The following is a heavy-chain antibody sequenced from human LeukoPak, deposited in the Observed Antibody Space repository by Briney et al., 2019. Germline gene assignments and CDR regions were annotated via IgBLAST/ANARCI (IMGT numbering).Heavy chain of an antibody. CDR3: AGEIRVAATFLDY. Sequence: SETLSLTCTVSGDSLRSYFWTWIRQPPGKELEWIGYILDSGSTNIHPSLRSRVTLSIDMSRNQFSLILSSVTAADTAVYYCAGEIRVAATFLDYWGQGTLVTVSS. CDR1: GDSLRSYF. V-gene: IGHV4-59*01. CDR2: ILDSGST. D-gene: IGHD2-15*01. J-gene: IGHJ4*02.